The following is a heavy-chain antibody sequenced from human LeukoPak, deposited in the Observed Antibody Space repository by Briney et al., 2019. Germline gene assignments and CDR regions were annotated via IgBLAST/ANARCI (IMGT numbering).Heavy chain of an antibody. V-gene: IGHV4-61*02. D-gene: IGHD6-6*01. CDR3: ARKRRSSSSAGFDS. CDR1: GGSISSGSYY. J-gene: IGHJ4*02. CDR2: IYTSGST. Sequence: PSQTLSLTCTVSGGSISSGSYYWSWIRQPAGKGLEWIGRIYTSGSTNYNPSLKSRVTISVDTSKNQFSLKLSSVTAADTAVYYCARKRRSSSSAGFDSWGQGTLVTVSS.